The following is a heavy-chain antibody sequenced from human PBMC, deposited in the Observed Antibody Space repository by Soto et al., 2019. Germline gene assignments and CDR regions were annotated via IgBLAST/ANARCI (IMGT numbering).Heavy chain of an antibody. CDR3: ANWYSTYYDFWSGYDPSYFDY. J-gene: IGHJ4*02. Sequence: PGGSLRVSCAASGFTFSSDAVSWVRQAPGKGLEWVSAFSGSGGSTYYADSVKGRFTISRDNSKNTLYLQMNSLRAEDTAVYYCANWYSTYYDFWSGYDPSYFDYWGQGTLVTVSS. V-gene: IGHV3-23*01. CDR2: FSGSGGST. CDR1: GFTFSSDA. D-gene: IGHD3-3*01.